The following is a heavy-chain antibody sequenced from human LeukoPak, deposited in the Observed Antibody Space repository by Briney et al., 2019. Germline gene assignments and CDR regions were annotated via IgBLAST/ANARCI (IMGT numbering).Heavy chain of an antibody. Sequence: PSETLSLTCTVSGYSISSGYYWGWIRQPPGKGLEWIGNISPSGSTYYNPSLKSRVTISVDTSKNQFSLKLSSVTAADTAVYYCARLVGTLMIDYWGQGTLVTVSS. J-gene: IGHJ4*02. CDR2: ISPSGST. V-gene: IGHV4-38-2*02. CDR1: GYSISSGYY. D-gene: IGHD2-21*01. CDR3: ARLVGTLMIDY.